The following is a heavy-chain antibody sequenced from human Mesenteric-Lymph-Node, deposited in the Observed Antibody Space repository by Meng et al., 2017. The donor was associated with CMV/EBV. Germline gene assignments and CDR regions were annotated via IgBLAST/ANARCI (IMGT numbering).Heavy chain of an antibody. CDR3: ARDHTGWAFDI. Sequence: SCAASGFIFSEYYVIWIRQAQGKGLEWVSYISSSGSTIYYADSVKGRFTISRDNAENSLYLQMNSLRAEDTAVYYCARDHTGWAFDIWGQGTMVTVSS. V-gene: IGHV3-11*01. CDR2: ISSSGSTI. CDR1: GFIFSEYY. D-gene: IGHD1-14*01. J-gene: IGHJ3*02.